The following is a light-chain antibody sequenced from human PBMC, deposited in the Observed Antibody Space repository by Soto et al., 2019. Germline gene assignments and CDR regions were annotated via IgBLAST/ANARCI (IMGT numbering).Light chain of an antibody. Sequence: DIQITQSPSTLSASVGDRFTITCGASQSISNNLNWYQQKPGKAPKFLIQSASTLQPGVPSRFSGTGSGTDSTLTIESLQPEDLATYFCQQGYNSFMYTFGQGTKVDIK. CDR2: SAS. CDR1: QSISNN. V-gene: IGKV1-39*01. CDR3: QQGYNSFMYT. J-gene: IGKJ2*01.